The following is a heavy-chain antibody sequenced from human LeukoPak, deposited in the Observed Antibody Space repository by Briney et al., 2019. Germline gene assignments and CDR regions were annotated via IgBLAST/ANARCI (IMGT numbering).Heavy chain of an antibody. CDR1: GGSFSGYY. CDR3: ARDDGYCSGGSCLPNWFDP. D-gene: IGHD2-15*01. Sequence: PSETLSLTCAVYGGSFSGYYWSWIRQPPGKVLEWIGEINHSGSTNYNPSLKSRVTISVDTSKNQFSQKLSSVTAADTAVYYCARDDGYCSGGSCLPNWFDPWGQGTLVTVSS. CDR2: INHSGST. V-gene: IGHV4-34*01. J-gene: IGHJ5*02.